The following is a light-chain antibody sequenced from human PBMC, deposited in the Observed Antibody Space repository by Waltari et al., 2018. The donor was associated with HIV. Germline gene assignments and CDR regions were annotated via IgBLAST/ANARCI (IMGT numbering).Light chain of an antibody. V-gene: IGKV3-15*01. CDR2: GAS. J-gene: IGKJ1*01. Sequence: EIVMPQSPATLSVSPGERATLSCRASQSISSNLACYQQKPGQAPRLLIYGASTRATGMPARFSGSGSGTEFTLTISSLQSEDFAVYYCQQYNNWPPWTFGQGTKVEIK. CDR3: QQYNNWPPWT. CDR1: QSISSN.